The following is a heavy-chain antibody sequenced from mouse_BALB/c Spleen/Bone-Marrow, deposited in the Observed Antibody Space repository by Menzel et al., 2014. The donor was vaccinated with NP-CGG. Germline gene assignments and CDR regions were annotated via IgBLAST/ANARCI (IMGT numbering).Heavy chain of an antibody. D-gene: IGHD2-3*01. V-gene: IGHV5-6-4*01. J-gene: IGHJ4*01. Sequence: EVQLVESGGGLVKPGGSLKLSCAASGFTFSSYTMSWVRQTPEKRLEWVATISSGGSYTYYPDSVKGRFTISRDNAKNTLYLQMSSLKSEDTAMYYCTRDQYDGYSYYAMDYWGQGTSVTVSS. CDR1: GFTFSSYT. CDR3: TRDQYDGYSYYAMDY. CDR2: ISSGGSYT.